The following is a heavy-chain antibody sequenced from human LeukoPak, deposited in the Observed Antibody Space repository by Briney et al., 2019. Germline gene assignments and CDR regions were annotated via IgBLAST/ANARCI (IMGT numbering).Heavy chain of an antibody. D-gene: IGHD3-22*01. J-gene: IGHJ4*02. CDR2: ISGSGGST. CDR1: GFTFSSYA. CDR3: AKDHGTGYYDLNNHFDY. V-gene: IGHV3-23*01. Sequence: QSGGSLRLSCAASGFTFSSYAMSWVRQAPGKGLEWVSAISGSGGSTHYADSVKGRFTISRDNSKNTLYLQMNSLRAEDTAVYYCAKDHGTGYYDLNNHFDYWGREPWSPSPQ.